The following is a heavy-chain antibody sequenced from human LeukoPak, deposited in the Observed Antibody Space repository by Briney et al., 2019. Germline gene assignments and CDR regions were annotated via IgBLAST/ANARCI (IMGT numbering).Heavy chain of an antibody. J-gene: IGHJ6*02. CDR2: ISNDGTKK. Sequence: GGSLRLSCAASGFIFSIHRMHEVRQAPGKGLEGGAVISNDGTKKYYAGAVKGHFTICRDNSKNTLYLQMISLRGEDTAVYYCARDLRYAPSDCCGGRCSFQAPYGMDVWGQGTTVTVSS. CDR3: ARDLRYAPSDCCGGRCSFQAPYGMDV. D-gene: IGHD2-15*01. CDR1: GFIFSIHR. V-gene: IGHV3-30*03.